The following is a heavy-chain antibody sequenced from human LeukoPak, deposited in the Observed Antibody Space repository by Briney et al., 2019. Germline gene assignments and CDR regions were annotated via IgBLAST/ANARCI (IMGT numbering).Heavy chain of an antibody. CDR1: GFTFSDYY. CDR2: IRSKAYGGTT. Sequence: GGSLRLSCAASGFTFSDYYMSWFRQAPGKGLEWVGFIRSKAYGGTTEYAASVKGRFTISRDDSKSIAYLQMNSLKTEDTAVYYCTRDGLEWLLSFTPFDYWGQGTLVTVSS. D-gene: IGHD3-3*01. CDR3: TRDGLEWLLSFTPFDY. J-gene: IGHJ4*02. V-gene: IGHV3-49*03.